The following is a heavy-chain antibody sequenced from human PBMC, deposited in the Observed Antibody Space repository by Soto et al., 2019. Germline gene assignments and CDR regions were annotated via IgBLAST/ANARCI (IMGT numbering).Heavy chain of an antibody. V-gene: IGHV2-70*13. D-gene: IGHD3-22*01. Sequence: SGPTLVNPTQTLTLTCTFSGFSLNTRGMSVSWIRQPPGKALEWLAVIDWDDDKYYSTSLKTRLTISKDTSKNQVVLTMTNMDPVDTATYYCARVVEGGGPAEDDYWGQGTLVTVSS. CDR1: GFSLNTRGMS. CDR3: ARVVEGGGPAEDDY. J-gene: IGHJ4*02. CDR2: IDWDDDK.